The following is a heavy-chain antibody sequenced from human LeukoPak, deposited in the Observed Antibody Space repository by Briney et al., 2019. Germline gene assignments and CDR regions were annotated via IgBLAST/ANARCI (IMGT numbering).Heavy chain of an antibody. J-gene: IGHJ4*02. CDR1: GFTFSVYI. Sequence: AGGSLRLSCAASGFTFSVYIMNWVRQAPGKGLEWVSFIGTSGNPIYYADSVKGRFTVSRDNAKNSLYLQMNSLRAEDTAVYYCARDQWLDYWGQGTLVTVSS. V-gene: IGHV3-48*01. CDR3: ARDQWLDY. D-gene: IGHD6-19*01. CDR2: IGTSGNPI.